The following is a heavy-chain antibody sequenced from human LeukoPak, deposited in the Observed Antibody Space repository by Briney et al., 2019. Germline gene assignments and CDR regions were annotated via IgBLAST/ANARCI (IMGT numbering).Heavy chain of an antibody. CDR1: GYSISSGYY. D-gene: IGHD5-12*01. CDR3: ARDQKYGGLGGDY. V-gene: IGHV4-38-2*02. Sequence: ASETLSLTCSVSGYSISSGYYWGWIRQSPGKGLEWIGSIYQSGSTYYNPSLKSRVTISVDTSKNQFSLKLSSVSAADTAVYYCARDQKYGGLGGDYWGQGTLVTVSS. CDR2: IYQSGST. J-gene: IGHJ4*02.